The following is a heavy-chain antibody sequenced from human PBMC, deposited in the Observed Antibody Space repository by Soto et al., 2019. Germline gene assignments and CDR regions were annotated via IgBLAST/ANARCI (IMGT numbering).Heavy chain of an antibody. CDR3: ARTDRDFYGLDV. CDR2: ISAAGDP. CDR1: GFTFRNYD. Sequence: EVQLVESGGGLVQPGGSLRLSCAASGFTFRNYDMHWVRQGTGKGLEWVSGISAAGDPDYADSVEGRFTISRENAQNSFFLKMNSLRVGDTAVYYCARTDRDFYGLDVWGQGNTVIVSS. V-gene: IGHV3-13*05. J-gene: IGHJ6*02.